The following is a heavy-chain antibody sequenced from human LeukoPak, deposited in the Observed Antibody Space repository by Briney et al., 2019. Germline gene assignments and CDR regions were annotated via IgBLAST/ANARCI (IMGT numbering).Heavy chain of an antibody. V-gene: IGHV3-30-3*02. CDR3: AKITKEMATLLENRLGLDY. Sequence: GGSLRLSCAASGFTFSSYAMHWVRQAPGKGLEWVAVISYDGSNKYYADSVKGRFTISRDNPKNTLYLQMNSLRAEDTAVYYCAKITKEMATLLENRLGLDYWGQGTLVTVST. CDR1: GFTFSSYA. D-gene: IGHD5-24*01. J-gene: IGHJ4*02. CDR2: ISYDGSNK.